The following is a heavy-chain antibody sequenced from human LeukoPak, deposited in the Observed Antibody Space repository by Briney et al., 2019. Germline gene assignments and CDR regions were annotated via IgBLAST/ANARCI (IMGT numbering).Heavy chain of an antibody. CDR3: ASGIAADLY. CDR1: DGSISSSSYY. Sequence: SETLSLTCTVSDGSISSSSYYWGWIRQPPGKGLEWIGTIYYSGSTYYSPSLKSRVAISVDTSKNQFSLKLSSVTAADTAVYYCASGIAADLYWGQGTLVTVSS. V-gene: IGHV4-39*01. CDR2: IYYSGST. D-gene: IGHD6-13*01. J-gene: IGHJ4*02.